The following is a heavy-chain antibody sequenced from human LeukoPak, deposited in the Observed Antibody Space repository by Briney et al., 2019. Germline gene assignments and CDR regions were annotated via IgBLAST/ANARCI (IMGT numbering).Heavy chain of an antibody. J-gene: IGHJ4*02. V-gene: IGHV3-66*01. CDR3: AKDRGAVAGTVAVK. D-gene: IGHD6-19*01. Sequence: GGSLRLSCAASGFTVSSNYMTWVRQAPGKGLEWVSIIYSGGSTYYADSVKGRFTISRDNSKNTLYLQMNSLRAEDTAVYYCAKDRGAVAGTVAVKWGQGTLVTVSS. CDR1: GFTVSSNY. CDR2: IYSGGST.